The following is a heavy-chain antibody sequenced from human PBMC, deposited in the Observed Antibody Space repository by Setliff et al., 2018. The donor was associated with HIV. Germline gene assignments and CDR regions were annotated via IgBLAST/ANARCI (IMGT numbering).Heavy chain of an antibody. CDR2: FLAVLRKP. CDR3: ASPRSAGTYQGAFYYFLDV. V-gene: IGHV1-69*13. D-gene: IGHD2-15*01. J-gene: IGHJ6*03. Sequence: SVKVSCKASGGTFNSYASTWVRQAPGQGLEWMGDFLAVLRKPTYAQKFQGRLTIIADESTSTAYMELSDLRSEDTAVYYCASPRSAGTYQGAFYYFLDVWGRGTTVTVSS. CDR1: GGTFNSYA.